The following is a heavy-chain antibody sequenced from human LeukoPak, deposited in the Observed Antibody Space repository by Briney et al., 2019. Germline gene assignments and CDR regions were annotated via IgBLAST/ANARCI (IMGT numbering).Heavy chain of an antibody. V-gene: IGHV3-30*02. CDR2: IRSDGSNK. CDR3: AKAAANYGSGVNWFDP. CDR1: GFTFGSYG. J-gene: IGHJ5*02. Sequence: GGSLRLSCAASGFTFGSYGMHWVRQAPGKGLEWVTFIRSDGSNKYYADSVKGRFTISRDNSKNTLYLQMNTLIADDTAVYYCAKAAANYGSGVNWFDPWGQGTLVTVSS. D-gene: IGHD3-10*01.